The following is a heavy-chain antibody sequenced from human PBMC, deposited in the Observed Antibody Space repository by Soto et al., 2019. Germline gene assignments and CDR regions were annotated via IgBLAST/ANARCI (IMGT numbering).Heavy chain of an antibody. Sequence: GESLKISCKGSGYNFATFWIAWVRQMPGKGLEWMATIYPGDSDTRYRPSFQGQVIILVDKSISTAYLQWSSLKASDTATYYCARKIFGGLDVWGQGTTVTVSS. CDR1: GYNFATFW. CDR3: ARKIFGGLDV. D-gene: IGHD3-3*01. V-gene: IGHV5-51*01. CDR2: IYPGDSDT. J-gene: IGHJ6*02.